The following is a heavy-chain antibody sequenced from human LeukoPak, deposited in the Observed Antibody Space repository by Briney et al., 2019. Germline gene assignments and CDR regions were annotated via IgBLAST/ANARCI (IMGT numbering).Heavy chain of an antibody. Sequence: APVKVSCKTSGYTFTNYGMHWVRQAPRQSLEWMGWINTGNGNTKSSQKFQDRVTLTRDTSASTAYMELNSLGSEDTAVYYCARVPLSDASGHYYPHWGQGTLVTVSS. J-gene: IGHJ1*01. CDR1: GYTFTNYG. D-gene: IGHD3-22*01. V-gene: IGHV1-3*04. CDR3: ARVPLSDASGHYYPH. CDR2: INTGNGNT.